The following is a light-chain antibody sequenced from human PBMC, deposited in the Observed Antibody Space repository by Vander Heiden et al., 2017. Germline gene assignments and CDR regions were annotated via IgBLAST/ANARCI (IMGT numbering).Light chain of an antibody. J-gene: IGLJ1*01. V-gene: IGLV3-19*01. CDR1: RLRRYY. Sequence: SSELTQDPAVSVALGQTVRITCQGDRLRRYYASWYQQKPGQAPKVVMYGENKRPSGTPDRFSGSSSRSTASLTITGAQAEDEADYYCNSRDSSGNELVFGIGTKVTVL. CDR2: GEN. CDR3: NSRDSSGNELV.